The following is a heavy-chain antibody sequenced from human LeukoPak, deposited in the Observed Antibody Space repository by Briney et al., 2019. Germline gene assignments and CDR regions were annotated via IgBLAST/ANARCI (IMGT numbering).Heavy chain of an antibody. CDR3: AHRGSFYSGYDPAPYYFDY. CDR2: IYWNDDK. J-gene: IGHJ4*02. Sequence: SGPTLVHPTHTLTLTCTFSGFSLRTSGVGVGWIRQPPGKALDWLALIYWNDDKRRSPSLKSRLSITKDASKNQVVLTMTNMGPVDTGTYYCAHRGSFYSGYDPAPYYFDYWGQGILVTVSS. D-gene: IGHD5-12*01. CDR1: GFSLRTSGVG. V-gene: IGHV2-5*01.